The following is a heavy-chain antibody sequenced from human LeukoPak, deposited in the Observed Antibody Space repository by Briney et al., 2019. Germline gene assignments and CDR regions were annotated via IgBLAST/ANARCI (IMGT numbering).Heavy chain of an antibody. CDR2: ISGSGGST. D-gene: IGHD3-9*01. CDR3: VKEYDTISRAEPQDAFDI. J-gene: IGHJ3*02. V-gene: IGHV3-23*01. CDR1: GFTFSSYA. Sequence: HPGGSLRLSCAASGFTFSSYAMSWVRQAPGKGLEWVSAISGSGGSTYYADSVKGRFTISRDNSKNTLYLQMNSLRAEDTAIYYCVKEYDTISRAEPQDAFDIWGQGTMVTVSS.